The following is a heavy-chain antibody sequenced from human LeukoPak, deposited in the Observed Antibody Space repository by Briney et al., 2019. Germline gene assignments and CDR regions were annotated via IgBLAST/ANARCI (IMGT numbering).Heavy chain of an antibody. Sequence: GGSLRLSGAASGFTFSSYDMHWVRQAPGKGLEWVAVISFDGSNKYCSDSVKGRFTISRDNSKNTLYLQMNSLRAEDTAVYYCAKDPIPGRIAAAGTGWFDYWGQGTLVTVSS. V-gene: IGHV3-30*18. CDR3: AKDPIPGRIAAAGTGWFDY. CDR2: ISFDGSNK. D-gene: IGHD6-13*01. J-gene: IGHJ5*01. CDR1: GFTFSSYD.